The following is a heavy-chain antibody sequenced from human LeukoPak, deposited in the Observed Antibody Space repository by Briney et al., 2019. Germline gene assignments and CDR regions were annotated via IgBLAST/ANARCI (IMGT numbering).Heavy chain of an antibody. D-gene: IGHD4-17*01. CDR1: GFTFSSNY. CDR3: AGLDYEAYNWFDP. V-gene: IGHV3-53*01. Sequence: TGGSLRLSCAASGFTFSSNYMSWVRQAPGKGLEWVSVIYSGGSTYYSDSVKGRFSISRDNSKNTLYLQMNSLRAEDTAVYYCAGLDYEAYNWFDPWGQGALVTVSS. CDR2: IYSGGST. J-gene: IGHJ5*02.